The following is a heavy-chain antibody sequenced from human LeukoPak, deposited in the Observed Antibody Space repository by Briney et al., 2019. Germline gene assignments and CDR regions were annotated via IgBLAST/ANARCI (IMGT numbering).Heavy chain of an antibody. CDR3: ARVGIAVAGMPNTFDY. Sequence: SETLSLTCTVSGGSISGSDYYWTWIRQPPGKGLEWIASIYYSGNTLYNPSLKSRVTMSVDTSKNQFSLKLSSVTAADTAVYYCARVGIAVAGMPNTFDYWGQGTLVTVSS. CDR2: IYYSGNT. J-gene: IGHJ4*02. CDR1: GGSISGSDYY. D-gene: IGHD6-19*01. V-gene: IGHV4-39*01.